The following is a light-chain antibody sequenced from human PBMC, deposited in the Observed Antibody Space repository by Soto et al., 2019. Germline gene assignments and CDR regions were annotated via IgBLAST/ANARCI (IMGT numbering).Light chain of an antibody. V-gene: IGKV3-15*01. CDR1: QSLNSN. Sequence: ILLTQSPATLSVSPGERVTLSCRASQSLNSNLAWYQQRPGQAPRLLIYDTSTRATGIPARFSGSGSGTEFTLTISSLQSEDLAVYYCQQYNNWWTFGQGTKVEIK. J-gene: IGKJ1*01. CDR2: DTS. CDR3: QQYNNWWT.